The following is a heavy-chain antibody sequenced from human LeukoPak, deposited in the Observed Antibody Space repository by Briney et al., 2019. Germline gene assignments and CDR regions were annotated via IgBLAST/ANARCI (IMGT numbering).Heavy chain of an antibody. J-gene: IGHJ4*02. CDR3: AREITNYDFWSGPLPPFDY. CDR1: GYSISSGYY. Sequence: SETLSLTCTVSGYSISSGYYWGWIRQPPGKGLEWIGSIYHSGSTYYNPSLKSRVTISVDTSKNQFSLKLSSVTAADTAVYYCAREITNYDFWSGPLPPFDYWGQGTPVTVSS. CDR2: IYHSGST. V-gene: IGHV4-38-2*02. D-gene: IGHD3-3*01.